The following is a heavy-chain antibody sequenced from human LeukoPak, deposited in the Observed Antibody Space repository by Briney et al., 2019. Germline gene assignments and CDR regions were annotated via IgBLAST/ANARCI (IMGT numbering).Heavy chain of an antibody. CDR2: IYHSGSA. V-gene: IGHV4-30-2*01. D-gene: IGHD1-26*01. CDR1: GGSISTGVYY. CDR3: ARVGATAYPFDY. Sequence: SGTLSLTCTVSGGSISTGVYYWSWIRQPPGKGLEWIGYIYHSGSAYYNPSLKSRVSISVDRSNNQFSLKLSSVTAADTAVYYCARVGATAYPFDYWGQGTLVTVSS. J-gene: IGHJ4*02.